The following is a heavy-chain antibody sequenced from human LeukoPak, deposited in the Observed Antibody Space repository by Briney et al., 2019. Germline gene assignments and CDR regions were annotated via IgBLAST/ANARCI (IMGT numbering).Heavy chain of an antibody. CDR3: AKEPLSGGAYYFDH. CDR2: VSGSSDTT. D-gene: IGHD3-10*01. Sequence: ASVKVSCKASGGTFSSYAMSWVRQAPGEGLEWVSTVSGSSDTTYYSDSVKGRFTISRDNSKNTLYLQMNSLRAEDTAVYYCAKEPLSGGAYYFDHWGQGTLVTVSS. J-gene: IGHJ4*02. V-gene: IGHV3-23*01. CDR1: GGTFSSYA.